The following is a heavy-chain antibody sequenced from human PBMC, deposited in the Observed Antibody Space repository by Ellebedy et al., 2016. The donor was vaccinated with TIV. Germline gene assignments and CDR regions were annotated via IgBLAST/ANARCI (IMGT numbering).Heavy chain of an antibody. J-gene: IGHJ6*03. Sequence: SLKISXAASGFTFDDYAMHWVRQAPGKGLEWVSGISWNSGSIGYADSVKGRFTISRDNAKNSLYLQMNSLRAEDTALYYCAKDIRYSYGQYYYYYYMDVWGKGTTVTVSS. V-gene: IGHV3-9*01. CDR3: AKDIRYSYGQYYYYYYMDV. D-gene: IGHD5-18*01. CDR1: GFTFDDYA. CDR2: ISWNSGSI.